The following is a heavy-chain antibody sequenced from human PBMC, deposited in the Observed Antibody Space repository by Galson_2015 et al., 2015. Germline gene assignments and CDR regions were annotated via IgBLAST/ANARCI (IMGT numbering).Heavy chain of an antibody. D-gene: IGHD3-10*01. J-gene: IGHJ4*02. V-gene: IGHV3-23*01. Sequence: SLRLSCAASGFTFDSYAMNWVRQAPGKGLEWLSSISSGGGGTNYADSVKGRFTISRDNSKNTLYLQMNSLRAEDTAIYYCAKPFGSGGYVPYDYWGQGTLVTVSS. CDR3: AKPFGSGGYVPYDY. CDR1: GFTFDSYA. CDR2: ISSGGGGT.